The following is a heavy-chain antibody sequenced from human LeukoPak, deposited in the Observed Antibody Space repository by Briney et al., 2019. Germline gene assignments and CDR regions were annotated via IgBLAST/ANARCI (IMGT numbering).Heavy chain of an antibody. CDR3: ARALGTNNWFDP. D-gene: IGHD2-8*01. CDR2: ISAYNGNT. CDR1: GHTFTSYG. V-gene: IGHV1-18*01. J-gene: IGHJ5*02. Sequence: ASVKVSSKASGHTFTSYGISWVRQAPGQGLEWMGWISAYNGNTNYAQKLQGRVTMTTDTSTSTAYMELRSLRSDDTAVYYCARALGTNNWFDPWGQGTLVTVSS.